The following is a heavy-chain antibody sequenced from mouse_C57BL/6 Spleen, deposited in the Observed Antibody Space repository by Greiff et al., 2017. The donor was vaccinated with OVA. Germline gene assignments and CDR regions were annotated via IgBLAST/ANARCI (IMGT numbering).Heavy chain of an antibody. CDR2: ISSGGSYT. V-gene: IGHV5-6*02. CDR3: ARGDDGYYEEFAY. CDR1: GFTFSSYG. D-gene: IGHD2-3*01. Sequence: DVKLVESGGDLVKPGGSLKLSCAASGFTFSSYGMSWVRQTPDKRLEWVATISSGGSYTYYPDSVKGRFTISRDNAKNTLYLQMSSLKSEDTAMYYCARGDDGYYEEFAYWGQGTLVTVSA. J-gene: IGHJ3*01.